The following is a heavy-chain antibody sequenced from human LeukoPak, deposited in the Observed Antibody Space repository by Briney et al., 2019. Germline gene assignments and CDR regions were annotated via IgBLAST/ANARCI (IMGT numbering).Heavy chain of an antibody. J-gene: IGHJ4*02. Sequence: ASVTVSFTSSVYTFTSYYIHWLRHAPGQGPGWMGWIKPDSGSSHYAQKFQGRVTMTRDTASNSAYMDLTSLKSDDTALYYCARARVPIAVAGLYYFDYWGQGALVTVSS. CDR1: VYTFTSYY. D-gene: IGHD6-19*01. V-gene: IGHV1-2*02. CDR3: ARARVPIAVAGLYYFDY. CDR2: IKPDSGSS.